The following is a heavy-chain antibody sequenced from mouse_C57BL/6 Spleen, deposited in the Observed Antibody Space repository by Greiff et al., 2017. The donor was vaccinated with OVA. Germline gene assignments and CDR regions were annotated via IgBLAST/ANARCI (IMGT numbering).Heavy chain of an antibody. CDR1: GYAFSSYW. CDR2: IYPGDGDT. CDR3: ARFEVFYAGYSYYAMDY. J-gene: IGHJ4*01. Sequence: QVQLQQSGAELVKPGASVKISCKASGYAFSSYWMNWVKQRPGKGLEWIGQIYPGDGDTNYNGKFKGKATLTVDKSSITAYMQRSCLTSEDSAVYFCARFEVFYAGYSYYAMDYWGQGTSVTVSS. D-gene: IGHD2-3*01. V-gene: IGHV1-80*01.